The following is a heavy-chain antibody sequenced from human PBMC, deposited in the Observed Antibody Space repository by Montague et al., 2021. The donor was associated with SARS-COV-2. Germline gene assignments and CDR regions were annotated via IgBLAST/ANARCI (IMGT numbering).Heavy chain of an antibody. J-gene: IGHJ5*02. CDR2: IYYSGST. CDR1: GGSISSSSYY. CDR3: ARATRSIVVLNWFDP. D-gene: IGHD3-22*01. V-gene: IGHV4-39*01. Sequence: SETLSLTCTVSGGSISSSSYYWGWIRQPPGKGLEWIGSIYYSGSTYYNPSLKSRVTISVDTSKNQFSPKLSSVTAADTAVYYCARATRSIVVLNWFDPWGQGTLVTVSS.